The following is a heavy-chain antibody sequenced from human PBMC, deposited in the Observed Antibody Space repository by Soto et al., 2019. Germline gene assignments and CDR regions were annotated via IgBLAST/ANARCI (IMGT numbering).Heavy chain of an antibody. CDR2: ISYDGSNK. J-gene: IGHJ6*02. CDR1: GFTFSSYA. V-gene: IGHV3-30-3*01. D-gene: IGHD3-9*01. CDR3: ARWNYDILTGYSYYYGMDV. Sequence: QVQLVASGGGVVQPGRSLRLSCAASGFTFSSYAMHWVRQAPGKGLEWVAVISYDGSNKYYADSVKGRFTISRDNSKNTLYLQMNSLRAEDTAVYYCARWNYDILTGYSYYYGMDVWGQGTTVTVSS.